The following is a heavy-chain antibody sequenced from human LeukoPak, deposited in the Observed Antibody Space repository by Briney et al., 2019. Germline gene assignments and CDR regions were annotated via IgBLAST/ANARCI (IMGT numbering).Heavy chain of an antibody. CDR3: ARAFGLTDY. V-gene: IGHV3-48*02. CDR2: ISSSSTI. D-gene: IGHD3/OR15-3a*01. Sequence: GGSLRLSCAASGFTVSSYSMNWVRQAPGKGLEWVSYISSSSTIYYADSVKGRFTISRDNAKNSLYLRMNSLRDEDTAVYYCARAFGLTDYWGQGTLVTVSS. CDR1: GFTVSSYS. J-gene: IGHJ4*02.